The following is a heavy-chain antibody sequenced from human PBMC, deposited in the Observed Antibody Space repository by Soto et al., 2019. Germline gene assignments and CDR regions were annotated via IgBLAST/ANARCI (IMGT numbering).Heavy chain of an antibody. CDR1: GYTFTSYA. CDR3: ARGAGHSSGWRQPFDY. V-gene: IGHV1-3*01. D-gene: IGHD6-19*01. J-gene: IGHJ4*02. CDR2: INAGNGNT. Sequence: ASVRVSCKASGYTFTSYAMHWVRQAPGQRLEWMGWINAGNGNTKYSQKFQGRVTITRDTSASTAYMELSSLRSEDTAVYYCARGAGHSSGWRQPFDYWGQGTLVTVSS.